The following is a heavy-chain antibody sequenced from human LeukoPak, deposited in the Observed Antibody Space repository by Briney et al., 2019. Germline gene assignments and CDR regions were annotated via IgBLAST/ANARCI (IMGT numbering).Heavy chain of an antibody. CDR1: GFTFSSYG. J-gene: IGHJ4*02. CDR3: AKGLDSSGYGYFDY. CDR2: ISYDGSNK. V-gene: IGHV3-30*18. Sequence: GRSLRLSCAASGFTFSSYGMHWVRQAPGKGVEWVAVISYDGSNKYYADSVKGRFTISRDNSKNTLYLQMNSLRAEDTAVYYCAKGLDSSGYGYFDYWGQGTLVTVSS. D-gene: IGHD3-22*01.